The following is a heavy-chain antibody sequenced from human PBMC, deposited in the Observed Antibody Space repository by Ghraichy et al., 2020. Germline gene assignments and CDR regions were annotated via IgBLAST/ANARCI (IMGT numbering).Heavy chain of an antibody. CDR1: GFMFTGYS. CDR3: ARGSRVVRFCYYDAMDV. Sequence: GGSLRLSCVGSGFMFTGYSMNWVRQSPGKGLEWVSYITGSSRTTSYADSVKGRFTISRDNAQNSLYLQMNSLRDEDTAVYYCARGSRVVRFCYYDAMDVWGQGTTVTVAS. V-gene: IGHV3-48*02. CDR2: ITGSSRTT. D-gene: IGHD4-23*01. J-gene: IGHJ6*02.